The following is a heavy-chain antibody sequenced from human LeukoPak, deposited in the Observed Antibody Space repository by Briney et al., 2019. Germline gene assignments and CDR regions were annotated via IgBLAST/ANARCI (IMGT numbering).Heavy chain of an antibody. V-gene: IGHV3-23*01. D-gene: IGHD2-15*01. CDR1: GFTFSSYA. CDR2: ISGSGGST. J-gene: IGHJ5*02. Sequence: PGGSLRLSCAASGFTFSSYAMSWVRQAPGKGLEWVSGISGSGGSTNYADSVKGRFTISRDNSKNTLFLQMNSLRAEDTAVYYCAKDTCSGGSCYSNWFDPWGQGTLVTVSS. CDR3: AKDTCSGGSCYSNWFDP.